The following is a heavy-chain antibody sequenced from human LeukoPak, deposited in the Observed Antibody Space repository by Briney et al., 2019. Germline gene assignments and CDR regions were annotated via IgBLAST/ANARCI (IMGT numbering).Heavy chain of an antibody. D-gene: IGHD7-27*01. CDR1: GFTFSSYW. CDR2: IKQDGSEK. V-gene: IGHV3-7*01. CDR3: ARKTAEPWGPFDY. J-gene: IGHJ4*02. Sequence: GGSLRLSCAASGFTFSSYWMSWVRQAPGKGLEWVANIKQDGSEKYYVDSVKGRFTISRDNAKNSLYLQMNSLRAEDTAVYYCARKTAEPWGPFDYWGQGTLVTVSS.